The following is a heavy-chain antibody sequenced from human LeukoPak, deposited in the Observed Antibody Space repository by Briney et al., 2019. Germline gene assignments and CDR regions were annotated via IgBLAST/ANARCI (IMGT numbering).Heavy chain of an antibody. Sequence: PGGSLTLSCEVSGFIFSSYSMKWVRQAPGKGLEWVSSIISRSSYISYAASLQGRLPTSRDNTNNSRYLQMNSLRAEQTAVHYCAPLPPLRLQGDFDSWGHGTLVTVSS. J-gene: IGHJ4*01. CDR3: APLPPLRLQGDFDS. D-gene: IGHD2-21*02. CDR2: IISRSSYI. V-gene: IGHV3-21*04. CDR1: GFIFSSYS.